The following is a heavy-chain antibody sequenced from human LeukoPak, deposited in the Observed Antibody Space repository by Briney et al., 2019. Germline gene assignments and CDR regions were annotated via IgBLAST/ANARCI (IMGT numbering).Heavy chain of an antibody. CDR3: ARAPGYCSGGSCYSGAFDI. J-gene: IGHJ3*02. CDR1: GGSISSSSYY. V-gene: IGHV4-39*07. Sequence: PSETLSLTCTVSGGSISSSSYYWGWIRQPPGKGLEWIGSIYYSGSTYYNPSLKSRVTISVDRSKNQFSLKLSSVTAADTAVYYCARAPGYCSGGSCYSGAFDIWGQGTMVTVSS. D-gene: IGHD2-15*01. CDR2: IYYSGST.